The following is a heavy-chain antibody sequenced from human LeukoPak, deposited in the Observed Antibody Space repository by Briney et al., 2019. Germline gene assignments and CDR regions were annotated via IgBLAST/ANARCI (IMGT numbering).Heavy chain of an antibody. D-gene: IGHD2-15*01. CDR3: ATRSGWTFDY. Sequence: GGSLRLSCAASGFTFSTYEINWVRQAPGKGLEWISYISSSANTIYYADSVKGRFTISRDNAKHPLYLQMNSLRAEDTAVYYCATRSGWTFDYWGQGTLVTVSS. J-gene: IGHJ4*02. CDR1: GFTFSTYE. V-gene: IGHV3-48*03. CDR2: ISSSANTI.